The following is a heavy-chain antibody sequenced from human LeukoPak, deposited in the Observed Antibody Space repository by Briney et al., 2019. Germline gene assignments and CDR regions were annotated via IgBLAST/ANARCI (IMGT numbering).Heavy chain of an antibody. V-gene: IGHV4-59*08. CDR2: IYYSGST. J-gene: IGHJ4*02. D-gene: IGHD6-19*01. Sequence: SETLSLTCTVSGGSISSYYWSWIRQPPGKGLEWIGYIYYSGSTNYNPSLKSRVTISVDTSKNQFSLKLSSVTAADTAVYYCARHSSGWYYFDYWGQGTLVTVSS. CDR3: ARHSSGWYYFDY. CDR1: GGSISSYY.